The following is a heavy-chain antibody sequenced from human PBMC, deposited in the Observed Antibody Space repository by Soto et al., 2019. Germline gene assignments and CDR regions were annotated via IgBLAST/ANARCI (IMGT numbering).Heavy chain of an antibody. CDR3: ARACSSNNCYDVFDY. CDR1: GGSISSYY. CDR2: IYTSGST. J-gene: IGHJ4*02. D-gene: IGHD2-2*01. V-gene: IGHV4-4*07. Sequence: PSETLSLTCTVSGGSISSYYWSWIRQPAGKGLEWIGRIYTSGSTKYNPSLKSRFTMSVDTSKNQLSLKLSSVTAADTAVYYCARACSSNNCYDVFDYWGQGTLVTVSS.